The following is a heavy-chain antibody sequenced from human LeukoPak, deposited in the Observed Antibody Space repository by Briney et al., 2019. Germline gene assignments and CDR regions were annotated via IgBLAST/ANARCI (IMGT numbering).Heavy chain of an antibody. V-gene: IGHV3-74*01. CDR3: ARDAAGLDY. Sequence: PGGSLRLSCAASGFTFRNHWMHWVRQTPGKGLVWVSRIKGDGTTTTYAESVKGRFTISRDNSKNTVYLQMNSLKGEDTGVYYCARDAAGLDYWGQGTLVTVSS. J-gene: IGHJ4*02. CDR2: IKGDGTTT. CDR1: GFTFRNHW. D-gene: IGHD1-14*01.